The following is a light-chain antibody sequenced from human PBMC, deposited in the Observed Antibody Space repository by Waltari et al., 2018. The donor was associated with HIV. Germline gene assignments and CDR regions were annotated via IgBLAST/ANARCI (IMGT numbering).Light chain of an antibody. Sequence: QTVVTQEPSFSVSPGGTVTLTCGLSSGSVSTSYYPSWYQQTPGQAPRTLIYSTNTRSSGVPHRFSGSILGNKAALTITGAQTDDESDYYCVLYMGSGIVVFGGGTKLTVL. CDR2: STN. J-gene: IGLJ2*01. CDR3: VLYMGSGIVV. V-gene: IGLV8-61*01. CDR1: SGSVSTSYY.